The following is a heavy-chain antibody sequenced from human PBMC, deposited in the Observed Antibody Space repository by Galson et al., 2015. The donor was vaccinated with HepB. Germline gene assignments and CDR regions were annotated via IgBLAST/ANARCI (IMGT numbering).Heavy chain of an antibody. CDR1: GYTLTELS. V-gene: IGHV1-24*01. CDR3: ATDSFYCCGGSCLGDY. D-gene: IGHD2-15*01. J-gene: IGHJ4*02. CDR2: FDPEDGET. Sequence: SVKVSCKVSGYTLTELSMHWVRQAPGKGLEWMGGFDPEDGETIYAQKFQGRVTMTEDTSTDTAYMELSSLRSEDTAVYYCATDSFYCCGGSCLGDYWGQRTLFTASS.